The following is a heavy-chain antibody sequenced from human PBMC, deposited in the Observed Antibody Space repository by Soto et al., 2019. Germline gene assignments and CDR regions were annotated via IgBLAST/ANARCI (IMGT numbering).Heavy chain of an antibody. Sequence: QVQLVESGGGVVQPGRSLRLSCVASGFTFNSYGFHWVRQAPGTGLEWVAAIWYDGSKKYLADSVKGRFTISRDDSKNTLYLQMNSLRAEDTAVYYCARDLGTFTSGGSYFDYWGQGTLVTVSS. CDR3: ARDLGTFTSGGSYFDY. CDR1: GFTFNSYG. J-gene: IGHJ4*02. D-gene: IGHD2-15*01. CDR2: IWYDGSKK. V-gene: IGHV3-33*01.